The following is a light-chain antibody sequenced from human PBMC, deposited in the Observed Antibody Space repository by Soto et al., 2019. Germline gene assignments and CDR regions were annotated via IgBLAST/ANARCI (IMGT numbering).Light chain of an antibody. CDR3: QQDISAPIT. V-gene: IGKV3-11*01. CDR1: QSVSSY. CDR2: DAS. Sequence: EIVWAQSPATLSLSPGERATLSCRASQSVSSYLAWYQQKPGQAPRLLIYDASTRATGIPARFSGSGSGTDFTLTISRLEPEDFAVYYCQQDISAPITFGQGTRLEIK. J-gene: IGKJ5*01.